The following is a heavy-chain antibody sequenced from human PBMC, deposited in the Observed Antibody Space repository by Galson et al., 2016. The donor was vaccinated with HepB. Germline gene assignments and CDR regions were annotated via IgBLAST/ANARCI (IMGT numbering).Heavy chain of an antibody. CDR3: ARDRRGSGWYIDY. V-gene: IGHV3-7*01. CDR2: IKQGGSEK. CDR1: GFTFSSYG. Sequence: SLRLSCAASGFTFSSYGMHWVRQAPGKGLEWVANIKQGGSEKYYVESVRGRFTISRDNAKNSLFLQMNSLRAEDTAVYYCARDRRGSGWYIDYWGQGTLVTVSS. J-gene: IGHJ4*02. D-gene: IGHD6-25*01.